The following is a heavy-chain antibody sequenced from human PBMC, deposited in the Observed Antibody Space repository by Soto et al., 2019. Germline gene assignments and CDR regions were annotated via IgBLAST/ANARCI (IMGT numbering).Heavy chain of an antibody. Sequence: SGGSLRLSCAASGFTFSSYEMNWVRQAPGKGLEWVSYIGSSGSPIYYADSVKGRFTISRDNAKNSLYLQMNSLRVEDTAVYYCARDDYGGYANWFDPWGQGTLVTVSS. CDR3: ARDDYGGYANWFDP. J-gene: IGHJ5*02. V-gene: IGHV3-48*03. D-gene: IGHD4-17*01. CDR1: GFTFSSYE. CDR2: IGSSGSPI.